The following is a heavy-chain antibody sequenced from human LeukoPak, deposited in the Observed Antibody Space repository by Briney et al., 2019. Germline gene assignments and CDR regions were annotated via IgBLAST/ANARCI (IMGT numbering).Heavy chain of an antibody. Sequence: PGGSLRLSCAASGFTFTSYAMGWVRQAPGKGLEWISSVSGSGDGTYYADSVKGRFTISRDNSKKTLDLHMDSLRAVDTAVYYCAKERLGGNYGDYAVDYWGQGTMVTVSS. CDR3: AKERLGGNYGDYAVDY. CDR1: GFTFTSYA. D-gene: IGHD4-17*01. J-gene: IGHJ4*02. CDR2: VSGSGDGT. V-gene: IGHV3-23*01.